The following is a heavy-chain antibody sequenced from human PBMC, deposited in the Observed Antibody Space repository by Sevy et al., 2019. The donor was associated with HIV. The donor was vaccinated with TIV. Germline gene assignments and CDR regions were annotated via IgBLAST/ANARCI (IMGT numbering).Heavy chain of an antibody. CDR3: ARGGDYYYYTDV. V-gene: IGHV4-61*02. D-gene: IGHD5-12*01. CDR1: GGSISSGSYY. CDR2: IYTSGST. Sequence: SETLSLTCTVSGGSISSGSYYWSWIRQPAGKGLEWIGRIYTSGSTNYNPSLKSRVTISVDTSKNQFSLKLSSVTAADTAVYYCARGGDYYYYTDVWGKGTTVTVSS. J-gene: IGHJ6*03.